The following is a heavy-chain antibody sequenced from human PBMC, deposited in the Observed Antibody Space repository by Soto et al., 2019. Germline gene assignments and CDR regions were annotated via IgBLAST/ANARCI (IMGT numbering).Heavy chain of an antibody. J-gene: IGHJ3*02. D-gene: IGHD6-19*01. V-gene: IGHV1-18*01. Sequence: ASVKVSCKASGYTFTSYGISWVRQAPGQGLEWMGWISAYNGNTNYAQKLQGRVTMTTGTSTSTAYMELRSLRSDDTAVYYCARVGSGWYEDAFDIWGQGTMVTVSS. CDR2: ISAYNGNT. CDR1: GYTFTSYG. CDR3: ARVGSGWYEDAFDI.